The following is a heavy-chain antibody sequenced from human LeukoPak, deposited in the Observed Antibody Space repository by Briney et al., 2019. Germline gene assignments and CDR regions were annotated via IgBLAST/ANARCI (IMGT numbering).Heavy chain of an antibody. CDR2: IYYTGDT. J-gene: IGHJ6*03. CDR1: GDSVTNTRYY. Sequence: PSETLSLTCTVSGDSVTNTRYYWGWIRQPPGKGLEWIGTIYYTGDTYYNPSLKSRVTISVDTSKNQFSLKLNSVTAADTAVYHCAGLAPYHYYMDVWGKGTTVTVSS. CDR3: AGLAPYHYYMDV. V-gene: IGHV4-39*07.